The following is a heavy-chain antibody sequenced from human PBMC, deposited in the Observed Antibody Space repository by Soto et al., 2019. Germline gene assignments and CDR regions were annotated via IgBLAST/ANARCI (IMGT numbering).Heavy chain of an antibody. V-gene: IGHV1-69*15. D-gene: IGHD5-12*01. CDR1: GGTFSNYA. J-gene: IGHJ5*02. Sequence: QVRLVQSGAGVKKPGSSVKVSCKASGGTFSNYAITWVRQARGQGLEWLGRIITIFGSANYAQKFQGRVTITADESTTTAYMELSSLRSDDTAVDYCAKDGGKDGYFGNWFVPWGQGTLVTVSS. CDR3: AKDGGKDGYFGNWFVP. CDR2: IITIFGSA.